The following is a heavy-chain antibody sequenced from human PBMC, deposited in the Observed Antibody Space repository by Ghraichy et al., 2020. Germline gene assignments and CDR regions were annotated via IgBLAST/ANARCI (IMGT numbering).Heavy chain of an antibody. D-gene: IGHD1-1*01. J-gene: IGHJ4*02. CDR1: GDDVTSNSAA. Sequence: SQTLSLTCAISGDDVTSNSAAWNWVRQSPSGGLEWLGRIYYRSKWYHDYAPFVKSRMIINPDTSKNQFSLQLNSVTAEDTALYFCARAVDNGFWYDGFDSWGQGILVTVSS. V-gene: IGHV6-1*01. CDR2: IYYRSKWYH. CDR3: ARAVDNGFWYDGFDS.